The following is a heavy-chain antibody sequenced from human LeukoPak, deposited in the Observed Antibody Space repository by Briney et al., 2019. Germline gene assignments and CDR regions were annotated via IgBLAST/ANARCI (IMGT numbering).Heavy chain of an antibody. J-gene: IGHJ3*02. CDR3: ARGGSIVGTTPHDTFDI. V-gene: IGHV4-59*12. CDR1: GASISSYY. Sequence: SETLSLTCTVSGASISSYYWSWIRQPPGKGLEWIGYIYYSGSTNYNPSLKSRVAISVDTSKNQVSLRLSSVTAADTAVYYCARGGSIVGTTPHDTFDIWGQGTVVTVSS. CDR2: IYYSGST. D-gene: IGHD1-26*01.